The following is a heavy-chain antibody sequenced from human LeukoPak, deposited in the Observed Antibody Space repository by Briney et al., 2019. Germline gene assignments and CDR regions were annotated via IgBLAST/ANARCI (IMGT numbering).Heavy chain of an antibody. V-gene: IGHV4-31*03. D-gene: IGHD3-22*01. J-gene: IGHJ4*02. CDR1: GDSFNSDDQY. CDR3: SRGLDSRRLGY. CDR2: IHPSGML. Sequence: SQTLSLTCTVSGDSFNSDDQYWNWIPQNRGRGREWIGSIHPSGMLYNNPSLESRVTMSRDTSKNQFSLNLNSVTAADTAVYFCSRGLDSRRLGYWGQGILVTVSS.